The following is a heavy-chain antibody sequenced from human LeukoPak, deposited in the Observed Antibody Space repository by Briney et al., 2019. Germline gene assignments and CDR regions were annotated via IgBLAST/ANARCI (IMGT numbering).Heavy chain of an antibody. CDR3: ARTTGITMVRGVINYFDY. CDR2: IYPGDSDT. Sequence: GESPKIPCKGSGYSFTSYWIGWVRQMPGKGLEWMGIIYPGDSDTRYSPSFQGQVTISADKSISTAYLQWSSLKASDTAMYCCARTTGITMVRGVINYFDYWGQGTLVTVSS. D-gene: IGHD3-10*01. V-gene: IGHV5-51*01. J-gene: IGHJ4*02. CDR1: GYSFTSYW.